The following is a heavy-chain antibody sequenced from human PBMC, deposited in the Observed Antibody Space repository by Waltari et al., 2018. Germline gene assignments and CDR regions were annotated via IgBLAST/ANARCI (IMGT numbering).Heavy chain of an antibody. CDR2: IIPILGLT. CDR3: ARGGDATQTNYYYYGLDV. Sequence: QVRLLQSGAEVKKPGSSVKVSCQASGDPFSSYAINWGRQAPGQGLEWLGRIIPILGLTNYAQKFQGRVTITADKSTTTAYMELSSLRSEDTAVYYCARGGDATQTNYYYYGLDVWGQGTTVTVSS. CDR1: GDPFSSYA. V-gene: IGHV1-69*09. D-gene: IGHD2-15*01. J-gene: IGHJ6*02.